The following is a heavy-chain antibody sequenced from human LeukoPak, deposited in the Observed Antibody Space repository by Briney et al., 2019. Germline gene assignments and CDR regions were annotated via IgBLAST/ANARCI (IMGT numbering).Heavy chain of an antibody. CDR1: GYTFTSYG. J-gene: IGHJ3*02. CDR2: ISAYNGNT. D-gene: IGHD3-10*01. Sequence: ASVKVSCKASGYTFTSYGISWVRQAPGQGLEWMGWISAYNGNTNYAQKLQGRVTMTTDTSTSTAYMELRSLRSDDTAVYYCARVASNYYGSGSYYNAGAFDIWGQGTMVTVSS. V-gene: IGHV1-18*01. CDR3: ARVASNYYGSGSYYNAGAFDI.